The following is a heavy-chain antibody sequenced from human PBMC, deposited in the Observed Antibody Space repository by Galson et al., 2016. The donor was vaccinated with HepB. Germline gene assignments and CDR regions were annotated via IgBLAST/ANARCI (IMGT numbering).Heavy chain of an antibody. CDR3: ARRGYSSSEYYFDY. D-gene: IGHD6-13*01. CDR2: VSSGGDYI. J-gene: IGHJ4*02. Sequence: SLRLSCAASGFTPGFTFSHEAMHWVRQAPGKGLEWVSSVSSGGDYIDYADSVKGRFTISRDNAKNSLYLQMKSLRVEDTAFYYCARRGYSSSEYYFDYWGQGTLVTVSS. CDR1: GFTPGFTFSHEA. V-gene: IGHV3-21*06.